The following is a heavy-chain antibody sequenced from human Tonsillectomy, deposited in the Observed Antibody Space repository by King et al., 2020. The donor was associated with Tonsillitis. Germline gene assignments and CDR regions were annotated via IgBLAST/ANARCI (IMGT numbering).Heavy chain of an antibody. CDR2: INPNSGGT. J-gene: IGHJ2*01. V-gene: IGHV1-2*02. CDR3: ARVYVDTAMVGYFDL. D-gene: IGHD5-18*01. Sequence: VQLVESGAEVKKPGASVKVSCKASGYTFTGYYMHWVRQAPGQGLECMGWINPNSGGTNYAQKFQGRVTMTRDTSISTAYMELSRLGSDDTAVYYCARVYVDTAMVGYFDLWGRGTLVTVSS. CDR1: GYTFTGYY.